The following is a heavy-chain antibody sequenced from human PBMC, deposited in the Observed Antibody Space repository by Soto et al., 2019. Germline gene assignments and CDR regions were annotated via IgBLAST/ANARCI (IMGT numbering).Heavy chain of an antibody. J-gene: IGHJ4*02. CDR1: GFTFTDFY. V-gene: IGHV3-7*03. CDR3: AGWGGHDYNY. CDR2: IRPDGSET. D-gene: IGHD4-4*01. Sequence: EVQLVQSGGGLVQPGGSLRLSCVGSGFTFTDFYMNWVRQAPGKGLEWVANIRPDGSETNYVESVKGRFTASRDNAKNSLFLHMHSLRADDTAVYYCAGWGGHDYNYWGQGILVTVSS.